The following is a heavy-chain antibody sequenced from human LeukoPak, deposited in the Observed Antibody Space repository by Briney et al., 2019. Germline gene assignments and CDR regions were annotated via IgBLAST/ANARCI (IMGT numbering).Heavy chain of an antibody. J-gene: IGHJ4*02. Sequence: ASVKVSCKASGYTFTSYYMHWVRQAPGQGLEWMGIINPSGGSTSYAQKFQGRATMTRDTSTSTVYMELSSLRSEDTAVYYCARDQQQLVHLDYWGQGTLVTVSS. CDR2: INPSGGST. D-gene: IGHD6-13*01. CDR1: GYTFTSYY. CDR3: ARDQQQLVHLDY. V-gene: IGHV1-46*01.